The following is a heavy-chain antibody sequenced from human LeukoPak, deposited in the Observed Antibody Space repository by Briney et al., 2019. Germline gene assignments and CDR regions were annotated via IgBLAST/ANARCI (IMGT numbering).Heavy chain of an antibody. CDR1: GFTFSSYC. Sequence: PGGSLRLTCAASGFTFSSYCMHWVRQAPGTGLVWVSRISSDGSSTSYADSVKGRFTISRDNAKNTLYLQMNSLRAEDTAVYYCARGPGSLDAFDIWGQGTMVTVSS. V-gene: IGHV3-74*01. J-gene: IGHJ3*02. CDR3: ARGPGSLDAFDI. CDR2: ISSDGSST.